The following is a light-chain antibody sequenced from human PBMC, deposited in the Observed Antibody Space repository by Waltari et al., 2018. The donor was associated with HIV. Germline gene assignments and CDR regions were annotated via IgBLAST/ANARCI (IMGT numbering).Light chain of an antibody. CDR1: QSILFSTTNSNY. CDR2: WAS. Sequence: DIVLTQSPDSLTVSLGERATINCKASQSILFSTTNSNYLAWYQQKPGHPPKLLISWASGRRSGFPDRFSGAGSGTDFTLTITSLQAEDVAVYYCQQYYSHPRTFGQGTKLEI. CDR3: QQYYSHPRT. V-gene: IGKV4-1*01. J-gene: IGKJ2*01.